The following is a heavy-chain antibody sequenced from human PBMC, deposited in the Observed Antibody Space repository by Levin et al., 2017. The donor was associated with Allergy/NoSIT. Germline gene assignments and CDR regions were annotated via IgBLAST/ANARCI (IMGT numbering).Heavy chain of an antibody. CDR3: ARDQGLA. Sequence: GESLKISCVASGFSFSGYSMNWVRQAPGKGLEWVSTISGSGTYINYVDSVKGRFAISRDDGKNSVYLQMNSLRDEDTAVYYCARDQGLAWGQGTLVTVSS. J-gene: IGHJ5*02. V-gene: IGHV3-21*04. CDR2: ISGSGTYI. CDR1: GFSFSGYS.